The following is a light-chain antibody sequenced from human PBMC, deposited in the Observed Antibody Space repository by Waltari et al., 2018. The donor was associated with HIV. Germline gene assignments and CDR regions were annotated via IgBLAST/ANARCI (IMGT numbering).Light chain of an antibody. CDR3: QSYDHSLRVV. Sequence: QSGLTQPPSVSGAPGQWVTISCTGHSSNSRAGYDVQWYQQIPGTAPKLLIYGNNNRPSGVPDRFSGSKSGTSASLAITGLQPEDEADYYCQSYDHSLRVVFGGGTKLTVL. CDR1: SSNSRAGYD. CDR2: GNN. V-gene: IGLV1-40*01. J-gene: IGLJ2*01.